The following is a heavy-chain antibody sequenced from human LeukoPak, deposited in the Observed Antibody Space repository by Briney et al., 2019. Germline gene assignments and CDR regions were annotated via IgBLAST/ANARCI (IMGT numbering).Heavy chain of an antibody. D-gene: IGHD3-22*01. CDR2: VHYSGSS. V-gene: IGHV4-59*08. Sequence: SETLSLTCTVSGASISSFYWSWIRQPPGKGLEWIGHVHYSGSSNYYPSLKSRVTMSLDTSKNQFSLRLTSVTAADTAVYYCASGRNYYDSSGYYYYYYGMNVWGQGTTVTVSS. CDR3: ASGRNYYDSSGYYYYYYGMNV. CDR1: GASISSFY. J-gene: IGHJ6*02.